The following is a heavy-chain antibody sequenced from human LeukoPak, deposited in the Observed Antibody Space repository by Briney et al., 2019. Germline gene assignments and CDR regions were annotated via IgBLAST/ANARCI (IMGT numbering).Heavy chain of an antibody. V-gene: IGHV3-23*01. Sequence: GGSLRLSCAASGFTFSSYGMNWVRQAPGKGLEWVSGVSGSGGSTYYADSVKGRFTISRDNSNNTLYLQINSLRAEDTALYYCAKMRGGGYGSGSSVDVWGKGTTVTISS. CDR1: GFTFSSYG. CDR2: VSGSGGST. D-gene: IGHD3-10*01. CDR3: AKMRGGGYGSGSSVDV. J-gene: IGHJ6*04.